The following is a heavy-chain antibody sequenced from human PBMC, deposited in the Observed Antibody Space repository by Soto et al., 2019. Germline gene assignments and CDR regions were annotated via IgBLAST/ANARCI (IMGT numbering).Heavy chain of an antibody. D-gene: IGHD4-4*01. J-gene: IGHJ6*02. CDR2: IYYSGST. V-gene: IGHV4-59*01. CDR3: AREGYSNYYYYYYYGMDV. CDR1: GGSISSYY. Sequence: SETLSLTCTVSGGSISSYYWSWIRQPPGKGLEWIGNIYYSGSTNYNPSLKSRVTISVDTSKNQFSLKLSSVTAADTAVYYCAREGYSNYYYYYYYGMDVWGQGTTVTVSS.